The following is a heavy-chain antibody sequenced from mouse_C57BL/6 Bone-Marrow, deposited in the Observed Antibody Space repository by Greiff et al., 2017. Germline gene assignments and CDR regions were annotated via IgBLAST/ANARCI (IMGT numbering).Heavy chain of an antibody. CDR3: ARTWFAY. V-gene: IGHV5-17*01. Sequence: EVMLVVSGGGLVKPGGSLTLSCAASGFTFSDYGMHWVRLAPEKGLGCVAYISSGRSTIYYADTVKGRFTISRNNDKNTLFLQMTSLRSEDTAMYYCARTWFAYWGQGTLVTVSA. J-gene: IGHJ3*01. CDR1: GFTFSDYG. CDR2: ISSGRSTI.